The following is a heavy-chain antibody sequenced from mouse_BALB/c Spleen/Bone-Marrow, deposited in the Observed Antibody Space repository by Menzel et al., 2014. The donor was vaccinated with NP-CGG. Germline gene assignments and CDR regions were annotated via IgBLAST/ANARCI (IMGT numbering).Heavy chain of an antibody. CDR1: GFTFSDYY. D-gene: IGHD2-1*01. Sequence: EVQLQESGGGLVKPGGSPKLSCAASGFTFSDYYVYWVRQTPEKRLEWVATISDGGSYTYYPDSVKGRFTISRDNAKNNLYLQMSSLKSEDTAMYYCARDGNYAYWGQGTLVTVSA. V-gene: IGHV5-4*02. CDR3: ARDGNYAY. CDR2: ISDGGSYT. J-gene: IGHJ3*01.